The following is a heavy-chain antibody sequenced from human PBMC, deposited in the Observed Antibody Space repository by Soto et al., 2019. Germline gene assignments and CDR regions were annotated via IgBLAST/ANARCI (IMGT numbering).Heavy chain of an antibody. CDR3: ERDMLYSTRATVRFDI. D-gene: IGHD6-13*01. CDR2: SNTYNGNT. V-gene: IGHV1-18*01. CDR1: GYTFTNYG. Sequence: VQLVQSGVEVKKPGASVKVSCKASGYTFTNYGISWVRQAPGQGLEWTGWSNTYNGNTNYAQKAQGRVTMTTETPASTAYMELRSRRPDDTSVYYCERDMLYSTRATVRFDIWGQGTMLTVSS. J-gene: IGHJ3*02.